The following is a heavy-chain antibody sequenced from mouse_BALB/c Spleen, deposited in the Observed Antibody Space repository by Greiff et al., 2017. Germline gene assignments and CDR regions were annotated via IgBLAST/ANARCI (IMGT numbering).Heavy chain of an antibody. CDR2: IRNKANGYTT. CDR1: GFTFTDYY. CDR3: ARDFGDY. V-gene: IGHV7-3*02. J-gene: IGHJ4*01. Sequence: EVMLVESGGGLVQPGGSLRLSCATSGFTFTDYYMSWVRQPPGKALEWLGFIRNKANGYTTEYSASVKGRFTISRDNSQSILYLQINTLRAEDSATYYCARDFGDYWGQGTSVTVSS.